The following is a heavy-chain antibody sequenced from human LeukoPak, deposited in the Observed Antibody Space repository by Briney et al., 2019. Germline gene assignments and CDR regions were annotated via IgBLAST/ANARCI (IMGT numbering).Heavy chain of an antibody. CDR2: IYYSGST. Sequence: SETLSLTCTGSGGSISSYYWSWIRQPPGKGLEGIGYIYYSGSTNYNPFLKSRLTISVDTSKNQFSLKLSSVTAADTAVYYCARGSGSGTFDYWGQGTLVTVSS. J-gene: IGHJ4*02. D-gene: IGHD3-10*01. CDR3: ARGSGSGTFDY. V-gene: IGHV4-59*01. CDR1: GGSISSYY.